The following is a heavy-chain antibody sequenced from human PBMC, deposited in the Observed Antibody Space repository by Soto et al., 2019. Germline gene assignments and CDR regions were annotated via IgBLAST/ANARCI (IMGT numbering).Heavy chain of an antibody. D-gene: IGHD3-22*01. CDR1: GFTFSSYG. CDR3: AKESDSSTCFDY. V-gene: IGHV3-30*18. CDR2: ISYAGSNK. J-gene: IGHJ4*02. Sequence: QVQLVESGGGVVQPGRSLRLSCAASGFTFSSYGMHWVRQAPGKGLEWVAVISYAGSNKYYADSVKGRFTISRDNSKNTLYLQINSLRAEDTAVYYCAKESDSSTCFDYWGQGTLVTVSS.